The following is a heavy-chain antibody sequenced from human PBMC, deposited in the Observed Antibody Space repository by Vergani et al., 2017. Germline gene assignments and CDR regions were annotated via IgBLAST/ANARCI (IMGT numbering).Heavy chain of an antibody. J-gene: IGHJ4*02. Sequence: EVQLVESGGGLVKPGGSLRLSCAASGFTFSTYSMNWVRQAPGKGLEWVSSISSSSTYIYSADSVKGRFSISRYNAKNSPYLQLNSLRAEDTAVYYCAGPDLGSSSPRLNYWGQGTLVTVSS. CDR1: GFTFSTYS. V-gene: IGHV3-21*01. CDR3: AGPDLGSSSPRLNY. CDR2: ISSSSTYI. D-gene: IGHD6-6*01.